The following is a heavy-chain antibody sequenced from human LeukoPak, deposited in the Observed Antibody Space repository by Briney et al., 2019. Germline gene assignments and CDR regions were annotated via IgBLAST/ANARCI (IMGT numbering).Heavy chain of an antibody. D-gene: IGHD5-18*01. J-gene: IGHJ4*02. CDR2: INPNSGGT. V-gene: IGHV1-2*02. CDR1: GYTFTGYY. CDR3: ARTGDRAMVAGFDS. Sequence: ASVKVSCKASGYTFTGYYMHWVRQAPGQGLEWMGWINPNSGGTNYAQKFQGRVTMTRDTSISTAYMELSRLRSDDTAVYYCARTGDRAMVAGFDSWGQGTLVTVSS.